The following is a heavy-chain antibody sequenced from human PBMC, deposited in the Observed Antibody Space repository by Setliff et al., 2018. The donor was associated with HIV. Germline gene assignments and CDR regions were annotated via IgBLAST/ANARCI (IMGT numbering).Heavy chain of an antibody. Sequence: ASVKVSCKASGYIFTSFGINWVRQAPGQGLEWMGWINPYNGYTKSAQNLQDRVTLTTDTSTNTAYMELRSLRSEDTAMYYCATIRAYYYDSSGQEYFQYWGHGTLVTVSS. CDR3: ATIRAYYYDSSGQEYFQY. V-gene: IGHV1-18*01. CDR2: INPYNGYT. J-gene: IGHJ1*01. D-gene: IGHD3-22*01. CDR1: GYIFTSFG.